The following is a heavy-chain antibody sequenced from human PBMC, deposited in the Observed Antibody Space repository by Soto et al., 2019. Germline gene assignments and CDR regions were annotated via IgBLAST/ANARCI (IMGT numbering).Heavy chain of an antibody. V-gene: IGHV1-69*13. D-gene: IGHD3-3*01. J-gene: IGHJ4*02. Sequence: GASAKVSCKASGGTFSSYAISWVRQAPGQGLEWMGGIIPIFGTANYAQKFQGRVTITADESTSTAYMELRSLRSDDTAVYYCARYDFWSGYYEDYWGQGTLVTVSS. CDR2: IIPIFGTA. CDR3: ARYDFWSGYYEDY. CDR1: GGTFSSYA.